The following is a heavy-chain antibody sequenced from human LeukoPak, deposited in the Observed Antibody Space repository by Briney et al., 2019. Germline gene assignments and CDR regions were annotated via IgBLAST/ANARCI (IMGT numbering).Heavy chain of an antibody. Sequence: ASVKVSCKASGYTFTSYGISWVRQAPGQGLEWMGWISAYNGNTNYAQKLQGRVTMTTDTSTSTAYMELRSLRSDDTAVYYCARSTTVRWDYYYYYYMDVWGKGTTVTVSS. J-gene: IGHJ6*03. D-gene: IGHD4-17*01. V-gene: IGHV1-18*01. CDR3: ARSTTVRWDYYYYYYMDV. CDR1: GYTFTSYG. CDR2: ISAYNGNT.